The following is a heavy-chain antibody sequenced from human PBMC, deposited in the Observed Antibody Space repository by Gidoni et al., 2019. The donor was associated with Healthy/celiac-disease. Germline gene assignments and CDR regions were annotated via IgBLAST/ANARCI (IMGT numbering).Heavy chain of an antibody. V-gene: IGHV3-7*03. CDR2: IKQDGSEK. D-gene: IGHD3-22*01. Sequence: EVQLVESGGGLVQPGRSLRLSCAASGFTFISYWLSWFRQAPGKGLEGVANIKQDGSEKYYVDSVKGRFTISRDNAKNSLYLQMNSLRAEDTAVYYCATRTYSSGYLYWDQGTLVTVSS. CDR3: ATRTYSSGYLY. CDR1: GFTFISYW. J-gene: IGHJ4*02.